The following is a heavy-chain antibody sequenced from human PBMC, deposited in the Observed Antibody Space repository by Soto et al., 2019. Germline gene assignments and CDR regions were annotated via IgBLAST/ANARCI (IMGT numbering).Heavy chain of an antibody. J-gene: IGHJ6*03. V-gene: IGHV6-1*01. CDR1: GDSVSSNSAA. CDR2: TYYRSKWYN. Sequence: SQTLSLTCAISGDSVSSNSAAWNWIRQSPSRGLEWLGRTYYRSKWYNDYAVSVKSRITINPDTSKNQFSLQLNSVTPEDTAVYYCARGLSHCSSTSCYTYRRDYYYYMDVWGKGTTVTVSS. CDR3: ARGLSHCSSTSCYTYRRDYYYYMDV. D-gene: IGHD2-2*02.